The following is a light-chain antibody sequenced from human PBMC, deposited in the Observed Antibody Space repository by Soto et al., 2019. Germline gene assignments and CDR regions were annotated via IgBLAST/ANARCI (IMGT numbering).Light chain of an antibody. CDR1: SSDVGAYNY. CDR3: TSYAGTYSFIYV. Sequence: QSVLTQPPSASGSPGQSVTISCTGTSSDVGAYNYVSWYQQLPGKAPKLIIYEVSKRPSGVPDRFSGSKSGNTAPLTVSGLQAEDEADYYCTSYAGTYSFIYVFGTGTRSPS. J-gene: IGLJ1*01. CDR2: EVS. V-gene: IGLV2-8*01.